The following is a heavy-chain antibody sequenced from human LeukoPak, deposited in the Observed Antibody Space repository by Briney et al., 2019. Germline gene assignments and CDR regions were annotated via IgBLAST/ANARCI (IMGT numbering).Heavy chain of an antibody. Sequence: SETLSLTCSVSGGSITGYSWSWIRQTPGKGLEWIGYIYYNGDTHYNPSLNSRLSMSVDTPNKQFSLNLRSVTAADAAVYYCVRGPYGSSISNWFDPWGQGLLVTVSS. J-gene: IGHJ5*02. CDR2: IYYNGDT. D-gene: IGHD3-10*01. V-gene: IGHV4-59*01. CDR3: VRGPYGSSISNWFDP. CDR1: GGSITGYS.